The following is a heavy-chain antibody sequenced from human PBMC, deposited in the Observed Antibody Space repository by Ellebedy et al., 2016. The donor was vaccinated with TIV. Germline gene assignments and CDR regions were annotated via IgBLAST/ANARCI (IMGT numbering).Heavy chain of an antibody. CDR3: AISSGYSLDAFDI. CDR2: IYYSGST. J-gene: IGHJ3*02. D-gene: IGHD4-23*01. CDR1: GGSISSYF. V-gene: IGHV4-59*01. Sequence: SETLSLXXTVSGGSISSYFWNWIRQRPGKGLEWIGYIYYSGSTNYNPSLKSRVTISVDTSKNQFSLKLTSVTAADTAVYYCAISSGYSLDAFDIWGQGTMVTVSS.